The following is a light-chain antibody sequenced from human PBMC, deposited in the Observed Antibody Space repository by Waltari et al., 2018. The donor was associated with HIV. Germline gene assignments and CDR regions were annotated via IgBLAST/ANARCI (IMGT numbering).Light chain of an antibody. V-gene: IGKV3-20*01. CDR1: QTISSRS. CDR3: QYEDASPPTYS. Sequence: EIVLTQSPGTLSLSPGQGATLSCRASQTISSRSLAWYQQKPGQAPRLLIYGTSDRATGVPDRFSGSGSGTDFSVTISRLEPEDFAVYFCQYEDASPPTYSFGQGTKVEIK. J-gene: IGKJ2*01. CDR2: GTS.